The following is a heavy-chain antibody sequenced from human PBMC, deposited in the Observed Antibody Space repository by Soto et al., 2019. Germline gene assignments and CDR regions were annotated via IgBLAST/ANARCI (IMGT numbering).Heavy chain of an antibody. CDR1: GGSINNGDYY. D-gene: IGHD3-3*01. CDR3: AREKSVVFGMAHPYWYCDL. J-gene: IGHJ2*01. CDR2: IYYSGTT. Sequence: QVQLQESGPGLVKSSQTLSLTCGVSGGSINNGDYYWSWIRQPPGKGLEWIGYIYYSGTTYFNPSIKSPLSMSLDASKNQFSLKLTSVTAADTAVYYCAREKSVVFGMAHPYWYCDLWGRGTLVTVSS. V-gene: IGHV4-30-4*01.